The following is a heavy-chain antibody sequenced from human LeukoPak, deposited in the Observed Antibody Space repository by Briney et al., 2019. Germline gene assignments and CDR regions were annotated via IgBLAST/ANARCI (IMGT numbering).Heavy chain of an antibody. V-gene: IGHV5-51*01. CDR1: GYRFTDHW. D-gene: IGHD3-22*01. Sequence: GESLKISCQGSGYRFTDHWIAWVRQMPGKGLEWMGMVYPGDSDTRYSPSFQGHVTISADKSINTAYLQWSSLKASDTAIYYCTRRGSSGTYYVFDSWGQGTLVSVSS. CDR2: VYPGDSDT. J-gene: IGHJ4*02. CDR3: TRRGSSGTYYVFDS.